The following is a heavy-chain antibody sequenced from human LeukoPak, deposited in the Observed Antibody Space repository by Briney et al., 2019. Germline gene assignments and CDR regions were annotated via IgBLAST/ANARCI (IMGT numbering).Heavy chain of an antibody. CDR1: GFTFSNYA. V-gene: IGHV3-30*07. D-gene: IGHD2-2*01. Sequence: GRSLRLSCAASGFTFSNYAMHWVRQAPGRGLEWVAVISNVETNTYYADSVKGRFTISRDNSKNTLYLQLNSLRAEDTAVYYCLCSVVPAARRQMRFDYWGQGTLVTVSS. J-gene: IGHJ4*02. CDR3: LCSVVPAARRQMRFDY. CDR2: ISNVETNT.